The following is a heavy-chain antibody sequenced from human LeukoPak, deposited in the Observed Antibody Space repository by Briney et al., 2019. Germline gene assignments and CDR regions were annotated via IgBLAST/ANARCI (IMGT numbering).Heavy chain of an antibody. CDR2: ISGSGGST. V-gene: IGHV3-23*01. J-gene: IGHJ4*02. CDR3: AKDRTGSYGY. CDR1: GFTFSSYA. Sequence: PGGSLRLSCAASGFTFSSYAMSGVRQAPGKGLEWVSAISGSGGSTYYADSVKGRFTISRDNSKHTLYLQMNSLRAEDTAVYYCAKDRTGSYGYWGQGTLVSVSS. D-gene: IGHD5-18*01.